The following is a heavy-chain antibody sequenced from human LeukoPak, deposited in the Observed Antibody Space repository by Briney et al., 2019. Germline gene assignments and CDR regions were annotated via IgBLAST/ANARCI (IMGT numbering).Heavy chain of an antibody. D-gene: IGHD1-1*01. CDR2: VSDSGTT. Sequence: KTSETLSLTSTVSGGSISSYYWSWIRQPPGKGLEWFGYVSDSGTTNYNPSLKSRVTISVDTSKIQFSLKLSSVTAADTAVYYCARVSWFPGTSYYYMDVWGKGTTVTVSS. CDR1: GGSISSYY. CDR3: ARVSWFPGTSYYYMDV. J-gene: IGHJ6*03. V-gene: IGHV4-59*01.